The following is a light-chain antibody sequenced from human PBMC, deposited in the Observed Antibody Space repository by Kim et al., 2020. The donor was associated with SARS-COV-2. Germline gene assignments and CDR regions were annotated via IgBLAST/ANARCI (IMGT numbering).Light chain of an antibody. Sequence: QSVLTQPPSASGTPEQRVTISCSGSSSNIGSNTVNWYRQLPGTAPKLLIFINNQRPSGVPDRFSGSKSGTSASLAISGLQSEDEADYYCAAWDDSLNGPVFGGGTKLTVL. V-gene: IGLV1-44*01. J-gene: IGLJ2*01. CDR2: INN. CDR3: AAWDDSLNGPV. CDR1: SSNIGSNT.